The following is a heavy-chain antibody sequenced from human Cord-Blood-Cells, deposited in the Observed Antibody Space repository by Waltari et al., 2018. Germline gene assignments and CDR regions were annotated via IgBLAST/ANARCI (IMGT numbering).Heavy chain of an antibody. Sequence: QVQLQQWGAGLLKPSETLSLTCAVSGGSFSGYYWSWIRQPPGKGLEWIGEINHSGSTNYNPSLKSRVTISVDTSKNQFSLKLSSVTAADTAVYYCARGRRYYYYYGMDVWGQGTTVTVSS. CDR2: INHSGST. CDR3: ARGRRYYYYYGMDV. J-gene: IGHJ6*02. CDR1: GGSFSGYY. V-gene: IGHV4-34*01.